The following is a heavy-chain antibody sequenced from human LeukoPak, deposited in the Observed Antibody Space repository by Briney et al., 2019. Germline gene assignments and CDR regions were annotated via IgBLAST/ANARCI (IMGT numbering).Heavy chain of an antibody. CDR2: IIPIFGAA. D-gene: IGHD1-26*01. Sequence: SVKVSCKASGGTFSSYAISWVRQAPGQGLEWMGGIIPIFGAANYAQKFQGRVTITADESTSTAYMELSSLRSEDTAVYYCARAVGAAIYFDYWGQGTLVTVSS. CDR1: GGTFSSYA. J-gene: IGHJ4*02. CDR3: ARAVGAAIYFDY. V-gene: IGHV1-69*13.